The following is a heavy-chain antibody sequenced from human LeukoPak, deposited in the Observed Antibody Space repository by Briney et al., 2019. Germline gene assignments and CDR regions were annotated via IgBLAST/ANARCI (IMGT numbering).Heavy chain of an antibody. V-gene: IGHV4-34*01. D-gene: IGHD3-16*02. J-gene: IGHJ5*02. CDR3: ARGRDYVWGSYRYTQIHRFDP. Sequence: PSETLSLTCAVHGGSFSGYYWSWIRQPPGKGLEWIGEINHSGSTNYNPSLKSRVNISVDRSKNRFSLNLSSVTAAGTAVYYCARGRDYVWGSYRYTQIHRFDPWGQGTLVTVSS. CDR1: GGSFSGYY. CDR2: INHSGST.